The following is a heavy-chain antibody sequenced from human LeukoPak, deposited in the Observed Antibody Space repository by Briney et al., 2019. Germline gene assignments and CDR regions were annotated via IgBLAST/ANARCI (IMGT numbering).Heavy chain of an antibody. CDR2: IKQDGSEK. CDR3: ASRNNIYGPYYFDY. CDR1: GFTFSNYW. V-gene: IGHV3-7*01. Sequence: HPGGSLRLSCAASGFTFSNYWMSWVRQAPGKGLEWVANIKQDGSEKNYVDSVKGRFTISRDNAKNSLYLQMNSLRAEDTALYYCASRNNIYGPYYFDYWGQGTLVTVSS. J-gene: IGHJ4*02. D-gene: IGHD3-3*02.